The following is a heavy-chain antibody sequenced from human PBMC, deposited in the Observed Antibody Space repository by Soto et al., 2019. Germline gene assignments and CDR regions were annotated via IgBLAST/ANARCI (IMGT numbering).Heavy chain of an antibody. J-gene: IGHJ4*02. CDR3: VRDPHTSGRFEWVSMTLSIDFDY. D-gene: IGHD6-19*01. Sequence: GGALRLSCAASGFTFSTYTMHWFRQAPGKGLEWVAVTSYDGNNKYYADSVKGRFTISRDNSKSTLYLQMNSLKIEDTAVYYCVRDPHTSGRFEWVSMTLSIDFDYWGQGTLVTVSS. CDR2: TSYDGNNK. V-gene: IGHV3-30-3*01. CDR1: GFTFSTYT.